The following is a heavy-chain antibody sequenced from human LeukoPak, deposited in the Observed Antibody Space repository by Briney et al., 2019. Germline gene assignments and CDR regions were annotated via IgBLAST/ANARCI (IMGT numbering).Heavy chain of an antibody. Sequence: GGSLRLSCAASGFTVSSNCMSWVRQAPGKGLEWVSVIYSGGSTYYADSVKGRFTISRDNAKNSLYLQMNSLRAEDTAVYYCAREGGRDAFDIWGQGTMVTVSS. CDR3: AREGGRDAFDI. V-gene: IGHV3-53*01. D-gene: IGHD1-26*01. CDR2: IYSGGST. J-gene: IGHJ3*02. CDR1: GFTVSSNC.